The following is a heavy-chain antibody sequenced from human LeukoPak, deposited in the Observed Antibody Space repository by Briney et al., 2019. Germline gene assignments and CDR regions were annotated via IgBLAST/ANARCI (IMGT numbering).Heavy chain of an antibody. CDR3: ATLSGSVALDY. CDR1: GYRFTSYW. V-gene: IGHV5-10-1*01. CDR2: IDPSDSYT. Sequence: GESLKISCKGSGYRFTSYWINWVRHMPGKGLEWMGRIDPSDSYTNYSPSFQGHDTISADKSISTAYLQWSSLKASDTAMYYCATLSGSVALDYWSQGTLVTVSS. J-gene: IGHJ4*02. D-gene: IGHD6-19*01.